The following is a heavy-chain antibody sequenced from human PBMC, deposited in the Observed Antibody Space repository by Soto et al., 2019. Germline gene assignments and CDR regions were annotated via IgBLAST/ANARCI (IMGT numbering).Heavy chain of an antibody. D-gene: IGHD2-2*01. V-gene: IGHV3-7*01. CDR1: GFDFNVYW. CDR2: IKEDGSEK. CDR3: ASLAYCSSNTCFLYFDY. Sequence: GGSLRLSCAASGFDFNVYWMNWVRQAPGKGLEWVANIKEDGSEKYYVVSVKGRFTISRDTARNSLYLQMSSLRAEDTAVYYFASLAYCSSNTCFLYFDYWGQGTLVTVSS. J-gene: IGHJ4*02.